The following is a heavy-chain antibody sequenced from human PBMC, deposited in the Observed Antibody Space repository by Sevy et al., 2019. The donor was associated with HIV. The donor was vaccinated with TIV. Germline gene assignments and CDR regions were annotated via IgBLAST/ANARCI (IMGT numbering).Heavy chain of an antibody. CDR2: IHYTGTT. D-gene: IGHD7-27*01. Sequence: SETLSLTCVVSGYSISSGYWWDWFRRPPGKGLEWIGAIHYTGTTQYTPSLNRRVTVSAATSKNQFSLRLTSMTAADTAVYYCASHDWGREDYWGQGTLVTVSS. V-gene: IGHV4-38-2*01. CDR1: GYSISSGYW. CDR3: ASHDWGREDY. J-gene: IGHJ4*02.